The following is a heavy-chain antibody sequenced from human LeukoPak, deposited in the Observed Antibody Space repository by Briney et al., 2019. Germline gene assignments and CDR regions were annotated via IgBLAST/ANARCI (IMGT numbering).Heavy chain of an antibody. Sequence: PGGSLRLSCAASGFTVSSNYMSWVRQAPGKGLEWVSVIYSGGSTYYADSVKGRFTISRDNSKNTLYLQMNSLRAEDTAVYYCAREHDILTGYVYWGQGTLVTVSS. CDR3: AREHDILTGYVY. CDR1: GFTVSSNY. CDR2: IYSGGST. D-gene: IGHD3-9*01. V-gene: IGHV3-66*01. J-gene: IGHJ4*02.